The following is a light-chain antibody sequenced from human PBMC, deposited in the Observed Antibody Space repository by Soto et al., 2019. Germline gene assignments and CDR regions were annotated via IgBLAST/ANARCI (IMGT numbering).Light chain of an antibody. CDR1: QSISSW. J-gene: IGKJ1*01. Sequence: DIQMTQSPSTLSASVGDRVTITCRASQSISSWLAWYQQKPGKAPKLLIYKASSLESGVPSRFSGSGSGTECTLTISSLQPDDFATYYCQQYSGYSQTFGQGTKVEI. CDR3: QQYSGYSQT. V-gene: IGKV1-5*03. CDR2: KAS.